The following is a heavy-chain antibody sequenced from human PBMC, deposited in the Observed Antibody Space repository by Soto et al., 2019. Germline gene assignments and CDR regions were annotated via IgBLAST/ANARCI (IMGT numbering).Heavy chain of an antibody. CDR2: ISGSGGST. J-gene: IGHJ4*02. CDR3: AKRGSGSYYHY. D-gene: IGHD1-26*01. CDR1: GFTFSSYA. V-gene: IGHV3-23*01. Sequence: EVQLLESGGGLVQPGGSLRLSCAASGFTFSSYAMNWVRQAPGKGLEWVSVISGSGGSTYYADSVKGRFTISRDNSKNPLYLQMNSLRAEDTAVYYCAKRGSGSYYHYWGQGTRVTVSS.